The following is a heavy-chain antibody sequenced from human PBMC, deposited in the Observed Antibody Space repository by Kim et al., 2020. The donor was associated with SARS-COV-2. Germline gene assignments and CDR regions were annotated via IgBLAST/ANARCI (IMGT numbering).Heavy chain of an antibody. CDR2: IYYSGST. CDR1: GGSISSYY. Sequence: SETLSLTCTVSGGSISSYYWSWIRQPPGKGLEWIGYIYYSGSTNYNPSLKSRVTISVDTSKNQFSLKLSSVTAADTAVYYCARLTHPLAVAGPNFDYWGQGTLVTVSS. D-gene: IGHD6-19*01. CDR3: ARLTHPLAVAGPNFDY. V-gene: IGHV4-59*01. J-gene: IGHJ4*02.